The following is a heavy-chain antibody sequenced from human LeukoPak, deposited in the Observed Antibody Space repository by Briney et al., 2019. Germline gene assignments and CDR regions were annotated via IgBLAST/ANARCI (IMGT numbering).Heavy chain of an antibody. D-gene: IGHD1-26*01. Sequence: GESLKISCQVSGYSFTTYWIGWVRQMPGKGLEWMGIIYPGDSDARYSPSFQGQVTISADKSISTAYLQWSSLKASDTAMYYCARQIVGATGAFDIWGQGTMVTVSS. V-gene: IGHV5-51*01. J-gene: IGHJ3*02. CDR3: ARQIVGATGAFDI. CDR1: GYSFTTYW. CDR2: IYPGDSDA.